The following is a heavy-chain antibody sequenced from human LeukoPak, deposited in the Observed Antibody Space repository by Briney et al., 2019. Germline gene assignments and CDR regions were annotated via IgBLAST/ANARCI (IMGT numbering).Heavy chain of an antibody. CDR3: ARLEYNYYYYGMDV. CDR2: INHSGST. V-gene: IGHV4-34*01. J-gene: IGHJ6*02. Sequence: SETLSLTCAVYGGSFSGYYWSWIRQPPGKGLEWIGEINHSGSTNYNPSLKSRVTISVDTSKNQFSLKLSSVTAADTAVYYCARLEYNYYYYGMDVWGQGTTVTVSS. D-gene: IGHD1-1*01. CDR1: GGSFSGYY.